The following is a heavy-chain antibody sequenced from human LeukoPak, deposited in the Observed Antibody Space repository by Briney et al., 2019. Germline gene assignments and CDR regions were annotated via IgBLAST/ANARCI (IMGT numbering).Heavy chain of an antibody. CDR1: GYTFTSYG. D-gene: IGHD3-9*01. V-gene: IGHV1-18*04. CDR2: ISAYNGNT. CDR3: ARGEKTVLRYFDYSY. Sequence: ASVTVSCKASGYTFTSYGISWVRQAPGPELEWMGWISAYNGNTNYAQTLQGRVTMTTDTTTSTAYMELRSLRSDDTAVYYCARGEKTVLRYFDYSYWGQGTLVTVSS. J-gene: IGHJ4*02.